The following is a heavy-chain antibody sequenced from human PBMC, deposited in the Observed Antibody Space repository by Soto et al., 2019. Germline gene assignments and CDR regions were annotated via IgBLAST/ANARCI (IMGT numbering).Heavy chain of an antibody. CDR2: LYYSGST. J-gene: IGHJ4*02. V-gene: IGHV4-39*01. CDR1: GGSISDTNYY. Sequence: PSATLSLTCTVSGGSISDTNYYWGWIRQPPGKGLEWLGNLYYSGSTYYNPSLKGRVTISVDTSKNQFSLKLSSVTAADTAVYYCASKGSVTDDYWGQGTLVTVSS. CDR3: ASKGSVTDDY. D-gene: IGHD2-21*02.